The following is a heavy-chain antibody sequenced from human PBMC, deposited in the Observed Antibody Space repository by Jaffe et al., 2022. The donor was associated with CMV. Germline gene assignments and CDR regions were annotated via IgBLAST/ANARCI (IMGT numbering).Heavy chain of an antibody. CDR1: GFTFDDYA. Sequence: EVQLVESGGGLVQPGRSLRLSCAASGFTFDDYAMHWVRQAPGKGLEWVSGISWNSGSIGYADSVKGRFTISRDNAKNSLYLQMNSLRAEDTALYYCAKEGYYDSSGYSHDAFDIWGQGTMVTVSS. V-gene: IGHV3-9*01. J-gene: IGHJ3*02. CDR3: AKEGYYDSSGYSHDAFDI. D-gene: IGHD3-22*01. CDR2: ISWNSGSI.